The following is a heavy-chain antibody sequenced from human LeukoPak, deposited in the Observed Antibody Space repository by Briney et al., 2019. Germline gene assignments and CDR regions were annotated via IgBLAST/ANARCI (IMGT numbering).Heavy chain of an antibody. Sequence: SVKVSCKASGGTFSSHAISWVRQAPGQGLEWMGRIIPILGIANYAQKFQGRVTITADKSTSTAYMELSSLRSEDTAVYYCATREGLTGTIPFDYWGQGTLVTVSS. D-gene: IGHD1-20*01. CDR1: GGTFSSHA. J-gene: IGHJ4*02. CDR3: ATREGLTGTIPFDY. CDR2: IIPILGIA. V-gene: IGHV1-69*04.